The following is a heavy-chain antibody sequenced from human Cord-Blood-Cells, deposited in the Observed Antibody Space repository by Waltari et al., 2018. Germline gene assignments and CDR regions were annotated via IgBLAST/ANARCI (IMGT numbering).Heavy chain of an antibody. Sequence: QVQLQQWGAGLLKPSETLSLTCAVYGGSFSGYYWSWIRQPPGKGLEWIGEINHSGSTNYTASLKSRVTISVDTSKNQFSLKLSAVTAADTAVYYCARGPNYDDSSGYSGYFVLDYWGQGTLVTVSS. CDR1: GGSFSGYY. J-gene: IGHJ4*02. D-gene: IGHD3-22*01. CDR2: INHSGST. V-gene: IGHV4-34*01. CDR3: ARGPNYDDSSGYSGYFVLDY.